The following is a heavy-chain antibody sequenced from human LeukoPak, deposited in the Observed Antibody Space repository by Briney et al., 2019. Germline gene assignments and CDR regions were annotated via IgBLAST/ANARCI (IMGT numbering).Heavy chain of an antibody. CDR2: ISSSGSNT. D-gene: IGHD6-25*01. V-gene: IGHV3-21*01. CDR3: ARAGKSGPTVRSDH. J-gene: IGHJ4*02. CDR1: GFTFSSYS. Sequence: KTGGSLILSCAASGFTFSSYSMNWVRQAPGKGLEWVSCISSSGSNTYFADSVKGRFTISRDNAKDSLVLQMNSLRAEDTAVYYCARAGKSGPTVRSDHWGQGTLVTVSS.